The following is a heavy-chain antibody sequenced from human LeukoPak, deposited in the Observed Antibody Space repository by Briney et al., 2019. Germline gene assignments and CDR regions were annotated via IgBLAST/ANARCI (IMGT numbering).Heavy chain of an antibody. CDR2: IKQDGGEK. J-gene: IGHJ4*02. CDR3: AREDHSNYNY. V-gene: IGHV3-7*01. D-gene: IGHD4-11*01. Sequence: GGSLRLSCAVSGFPFSNYWMSWVRQAPGKGLEWVANIKQDGGEKFYVDSVKGRFAISRDNAKNSLYLQMNYLRAEDTAVYYCAREDHSNYNYWGQGTLVTVSS. CDR1: GFPFSNYW.